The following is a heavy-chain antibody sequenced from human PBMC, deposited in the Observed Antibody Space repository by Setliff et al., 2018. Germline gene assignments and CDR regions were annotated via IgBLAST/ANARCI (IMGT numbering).Heavy chain of an antibody. CDR3: ARDVFDFRTGQGGP. J-gene: IGHJ5*02. CDR1: GGSFSTYFW. CDR2: INGDGTIT. D-gene: IGHD3-3*01. Sequence: ETLSLTCAVYGGSFSTYFWMYWVRQVPGKGLVWVSRINGDGTITNYADSVKGRFTISRDNAKNSLSLQMNGLRAEDTSVYYCARDVFDFRTGQGGPWGQGTRVTVSS. V-gene: IGHV3-74*01.